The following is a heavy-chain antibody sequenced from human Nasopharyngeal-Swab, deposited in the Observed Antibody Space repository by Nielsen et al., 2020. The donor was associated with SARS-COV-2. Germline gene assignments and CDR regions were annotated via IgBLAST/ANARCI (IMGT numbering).Heavy chain of an antibody. CDR3: AKATNARYDFWSGSFDY. Sequence: GGSLRLSCAASGFTFSSYSMNWVRQAPGKGLEWVSSISSSSSYIYYADSVKGRFTISRDNAKNSLYLQMNSLRVEDMAFYYCAKATNARYDFWSGSFDYWGQGTLVTVSS. CDR2: ISSSSSYI. CDR1: GFTFSSYS. J-gene: IGHJ4*02. D-gene: IGHD3-3*01. V-gene: IGHV3-21*04.